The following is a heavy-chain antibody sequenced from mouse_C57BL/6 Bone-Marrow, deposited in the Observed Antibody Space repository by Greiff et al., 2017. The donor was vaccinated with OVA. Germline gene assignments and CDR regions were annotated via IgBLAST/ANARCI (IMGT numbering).Heavy chain of an antibody. CDR2: IDPSDSYT. CDR3: ARGAY. Sequence: QVQLQQPGAELVRPGTSVKLSCKASGYTFTSYWMHWVKQRPGQGLEWIGVIDPSDSYTNYNQKFKGKATLTVDTSSITAYMQLSSLTAEDSAVYYCARGAYWGQGTLVTVSA. V-gene: IGHV1-59*01. CDR1: GYTFTSYW. J-gene: IGHJ3*01.